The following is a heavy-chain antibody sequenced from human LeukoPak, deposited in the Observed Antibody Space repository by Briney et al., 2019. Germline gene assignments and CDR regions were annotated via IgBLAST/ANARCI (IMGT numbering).Heavy chain of an antibody. V-gene: IGHV3-11*01. CDR1: GFSFSDYA. Sequence: GGSLRLSCAAHGFSFSDYAMSWVRQAPGKGLEWVSSLSGSGTRILFADSVKGRFTVSRDNAKNSLYLQMNSLRAEDTAVYYCAREERLRWTAYWGQGTLVTVSS. J-gene: IGHJ4*02. CDR2: LSGSGTRI. D-gene: IGHD4-23*01. CDR3: AREERLRWTAY.